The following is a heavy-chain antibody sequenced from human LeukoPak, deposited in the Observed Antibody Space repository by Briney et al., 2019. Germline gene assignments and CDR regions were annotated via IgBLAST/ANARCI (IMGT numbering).Heavy chain of an antibody. D-gene: IGHD3-16*02. J-gene: IGHJ4*02. V-gene: IGHV1-18*04. Sequence: ASVKVSCKASGYTFTSYGISWVRQAPGQGLEWMGWISAYNGNTNYAQKLQGRVTVTTDTSTSTAYMELRSLRSDDTAVYYCARDRDMITFGGVIADYWGQGTLVTVFS. CDR1: GYTFTSYG. CDR3: ARDRDMITFGGVIADY. CDR2: ISAYNGNT.